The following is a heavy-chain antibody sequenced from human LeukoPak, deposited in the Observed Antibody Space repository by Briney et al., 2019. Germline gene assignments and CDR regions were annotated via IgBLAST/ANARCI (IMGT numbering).Heavy chain of an antibody. J-gene: IGHJ3*02. Sequence: WASVKVSCKASGYTFTSYAMHWVRQAPGQRLEWMGWINAGNGNTKYSQEFQGRVTITRDTSASTAYMELSSLRSEDTAVYYCARDQDYYDSSGYYFGAFDIWGQGTMVTVSS. CDR1: GYTFTSYA. CDR3: ARDQDYYDSSGYYFGAFDI. V-gene: IGHV1-3*01. CDR2: INAGNGNT. D-gene: IGHD3-22*01.